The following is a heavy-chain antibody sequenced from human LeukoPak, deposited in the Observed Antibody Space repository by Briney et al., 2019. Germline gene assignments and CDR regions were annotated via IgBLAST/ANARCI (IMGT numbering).Heavy chain of an antibody. V-gene: IGHV3-30-3*01. J-gene: IGHJ4*02. Sequence: GRSLRLSCAASGFTLSSYAMHWVRQAPGKGLEWVAVISYDGSNKYYADSVKGRFTISRDNSKNTLYLQMNSLRAEDTAVYYCARDPSGRRPMYYFDYWGQGTLVTVSS. CDR2: ISYDGSNK. D-gene: IGHD3-3*01. CDR3: ARDPSGRRPMYYFDY. CDR1: GFTLSSYA.